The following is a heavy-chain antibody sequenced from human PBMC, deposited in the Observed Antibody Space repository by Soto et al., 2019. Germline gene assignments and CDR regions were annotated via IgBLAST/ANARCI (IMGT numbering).Heavy chain of an antibody. Sequence: EVQLLESGGGLVPPGGSLRLSCAASGFTFSSYAMSWVRKAPGKGLEWVSAISGSGGSTYYADSVKGRFAISRDNSKNTLYLQMNSLRAEDTAVYYCAKDQEQWLARSDYFDYWGQGTLVTVSS. J-gene: IGHJ4*02. D-gene: IGHD6-19*01. CDR3: AKDQEQWLARSDYFDY. CDR1: GFTFSSYA. V-gene: IGHV3-23*01. CDR2: ISGSGGST.